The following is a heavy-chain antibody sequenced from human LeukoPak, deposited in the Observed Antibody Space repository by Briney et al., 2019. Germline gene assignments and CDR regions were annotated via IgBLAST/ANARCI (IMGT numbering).Heavy chain of an antibody. Sequence: SETLSLTCTVSGGSISSYYWSWLRQPPGKGLEWIGYIYYSGSTNYNPSLKSRVTISVDTSKNQFSLKLSSVTAADTAVYYCARQGLGYMSETDYWGQGTLVTVSS. D-gene: IGHD5-24*01. CDR2: IYYSGST. V-gene: IGHV4-59*08. CDR3: ARQGLGYMSETDY. CDR1: GGSISSYY. J-gene: IGHJ4*02.